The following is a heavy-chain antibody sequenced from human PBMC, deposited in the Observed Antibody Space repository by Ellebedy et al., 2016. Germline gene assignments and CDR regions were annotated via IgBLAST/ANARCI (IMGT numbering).Heavy chain of an antibody. Sequence: SETLSLTCTVSGGSISSYYWSWIRQPAGKALEWIGRVYTGGSTNYNPSLKSRVTMSIDTSKNQFSVRLSSVTAADTALYYCAREVYVAGSHHYGLDVWGQGTTVTVSS. J-gene: IGHJ6*02. D-gene: IGHD2-8*01. CDR3: AREVYVAGSHHYGLDV. CDR1: GGSISSYY. CDR2: VYTGGST. V-gene: IGHV4-4*07.